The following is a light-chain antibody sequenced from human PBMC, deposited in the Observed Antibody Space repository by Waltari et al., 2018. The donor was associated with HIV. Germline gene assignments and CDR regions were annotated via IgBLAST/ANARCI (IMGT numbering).Light chain of an antibody. V-gene: IGLV4-69*01. CDR2: INSDGSH. J-gene: IGLJ2*01. CDR3: QTWATGIVV. Sequence: QLVLTQSPSASASLGASVTLTCILSSGHITYAIAWHQQQPEKGPRYLMKINSDGSHSKGDGVPDRFSGSTSGAERYLTISSLQSEDEADYYCQTWATGIVVFGRGTKLTVL. CDR1: SGHITYA.